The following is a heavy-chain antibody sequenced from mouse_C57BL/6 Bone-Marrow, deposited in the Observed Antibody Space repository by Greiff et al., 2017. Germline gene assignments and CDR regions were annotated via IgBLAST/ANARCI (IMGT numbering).Heavy chain of an antibody. CDR1: GYTFTNYW. V-gene: IGHV1-63*01. J-gene: IGHJ1*03. CDR3: ARGNYYGSSYKYFDV. D-gene: IGHD1-1*01. Sequence: VQGVESGAELVRPGTSVKMSCKASGYTFTNYWIGWAKQRPGHGLEWIGDIYPGGGYTNYNEKFKGKATLTADKSSSTAYMQVSSLTSEDSAIYYCARGNYYGSSYKYFDVWGTGTTVTVSS. CDR2: IYPGGGYT.